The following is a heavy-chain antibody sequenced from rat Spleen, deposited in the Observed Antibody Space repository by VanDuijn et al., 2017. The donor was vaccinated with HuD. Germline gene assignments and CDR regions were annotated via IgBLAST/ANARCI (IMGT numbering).Heavy chain of an antibody. J-gene: IGHJ4*01. CDR2: ITYEGSST. V-gene: IGHV5-22*01. D-gene: IGHD1-2*01. CDR1: GFTFSDYY. Sequence: EVQLVESGGGLVQPGRSLKLSCVASGFTFSDYYMAWVRQAPKKGLEWVSSITYEGSSTYYGDPVKGRFTISRDTAKNTLYLQMNSLMSEDTATYYCARHSSTYYVMDAWGQGASVTVSS. CDR3: ARHSSTYYVMDA.